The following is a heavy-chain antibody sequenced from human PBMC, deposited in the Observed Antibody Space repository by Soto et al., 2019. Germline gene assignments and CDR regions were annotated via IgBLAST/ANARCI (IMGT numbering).Heavy chain of an antibody. D-gene: IGHD6-13*01. CDR3: GGPAVWFDP. V-gene: IGHV3-74*01. CDR1: GFTFSNYW. J-gene: IGHJ5*02. Sequence: GGSLRLSCAASGFTFSNYWMHWVRQAPGKGLVWVSRINSDGSSTTYADSVKGRFTISRDNSKNTLYLQMNSLRAEDTAVYYCGGPAVWFDPWGQGTLVTVSS. CDR2: INSDGSST.